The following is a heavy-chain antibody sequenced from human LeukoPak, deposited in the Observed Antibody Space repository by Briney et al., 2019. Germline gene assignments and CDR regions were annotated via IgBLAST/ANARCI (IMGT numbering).Heavy chain of an antibody. Sequence: ASVKVSCKTSGGTFSSYAISWVRQAPGHGLEWMGGIIPIFGTANYAQKFQGRVTITADESTSTAYMELSSLRSEDTAVYYCARAGGDDILTGYPYYYGMDVWGKGTTVTVSS. D-gene: IGHD3-9*01. V-gene: IGHV1-69*13. CDR3: ARAGGDDILTGYPYYYGMDV. CDR1: GGTFSSYA. J-gene: IGHJ6*04. CDR2: IIPIFGTA.